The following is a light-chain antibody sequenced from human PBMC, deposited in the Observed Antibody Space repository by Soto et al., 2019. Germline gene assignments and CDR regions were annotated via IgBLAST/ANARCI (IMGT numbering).Light chain of an antibody. Sequence: QSALTQPASVSGSPGQSITISCTGTSSDVGGYNYVSWYQQHPGKAPKLMIYEVTHRPSGVSNRFSGSKSDYTASLTISGLQAEDEADYYCSSYTSSRLWVFGGGTKVTVL. CDR3: SSYTSSRLWV. CDR1: SSDVGGYNY. CDR2: EVT. V-gene: IGLV2-14*01. J-gene: IGLJ3*02.